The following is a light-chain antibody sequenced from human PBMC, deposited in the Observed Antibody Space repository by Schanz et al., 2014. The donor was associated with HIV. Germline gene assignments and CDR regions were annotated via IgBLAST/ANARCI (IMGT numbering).Light chain of an antibody. J-gene: IGLJ3*02. CDR3: GTWDSGLSARV. CDR1: SYSIGNNF. CDR2: DNY. V-gene: IGLV1-51*01. Sequence: QSMLTQPPSVSAAPGQRVTISCSGHSYSIGNNFVSWFQQLPGTAPKLLIYDNYKRPSGIPDRFSGSKSGTSATLVITGLQTGDEADYYCGTWDSGLSARVFGGGTKLTVL.